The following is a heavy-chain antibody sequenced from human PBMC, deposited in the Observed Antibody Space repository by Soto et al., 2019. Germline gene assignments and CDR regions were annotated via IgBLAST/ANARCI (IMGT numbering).Heavy chain of an antibody. CDR1: GYTFTSYD. D-gene: IGHD4-4*01. V-gene: IGHV1-8*01. Sequence: QVQLVQSGAEVKKPGASVKVSCKASGYTFTSYDINWVRQATGQGLEWMGWMNPNSGNTGYAQKFQGRVTMTRNTSISTAYMELSSLRSEDTAVYYCARGLQYPNQYSYYYYMDVWGKGTTVTVSS. CDR2: MNPNSGNT. J-gene: IGHJ6*03. CDR3: ARGLQYPNQYSYYYYMDV.